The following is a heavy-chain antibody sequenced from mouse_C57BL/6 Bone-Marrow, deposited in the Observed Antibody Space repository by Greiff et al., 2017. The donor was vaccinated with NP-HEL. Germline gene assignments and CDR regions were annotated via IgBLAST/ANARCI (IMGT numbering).Heavy chain of an antibody. D-gene: IGHD1-1*01. CDR2: IHPNSGST. J-gene: IGHJ4*01. CDR3: ARGMDYYGNSSYYYAMDY. Sequence: QVQLQQPGAELVKPGASVKLSCKASGYTFTSYWMHWVKQRPGQGLEWIGMIHPNSGSTNYNEKFKSKATLTVDKSSSTAYMQLSSLTSEDSAVYDCARGMDYYGNSSYYYAMDYWGQGTSVTVSS. V-gene: IGHV1-64*01. CDR1: GYTFTSYW.